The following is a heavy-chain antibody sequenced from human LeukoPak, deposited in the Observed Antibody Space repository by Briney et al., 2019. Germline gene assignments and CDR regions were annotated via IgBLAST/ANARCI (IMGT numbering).Heavy chain of an antibody. V-gene: IGHV3-23*01. Sequence: GGSLRLSCAASGFTFSSYAMSWARQAPGKGLEWVSAISGSGGSTYYADSVKGRFTISRDNSKNTLYLQMNSLRAEDTAVYYCAKVGNIWEWELLRLYYFDYWGQGTLVTVSS. CDR1: GFTFSSYA. D-gene: IGHD1-26*01. J-gene: IGHJ4*02. CDR2: ISGSGGST. CDR3: AKVGNIWEWELLRLYYFDY.